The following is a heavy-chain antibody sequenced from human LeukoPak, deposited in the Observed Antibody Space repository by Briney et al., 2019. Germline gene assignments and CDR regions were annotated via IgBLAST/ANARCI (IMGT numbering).Heavy chain of an antibody. CDR3: ARGGDGYNYFDY. CDR1: GGSISSGGYY. J-gene: IGHJ4*02. V-gene: IGHV4-31*03. D-gene: IGHD5-24*01. Sequence: SETLSLTCTVSGGSISSGGYYWRWIRQHPGKGLEWIGYIYYSGSTYYNPPLKSRVTISVDTSKNQFSLKLSSVTAADTAVYYCARGGDGYNYFDYWGQGALVTVSS. CDR2: IYYSGST.